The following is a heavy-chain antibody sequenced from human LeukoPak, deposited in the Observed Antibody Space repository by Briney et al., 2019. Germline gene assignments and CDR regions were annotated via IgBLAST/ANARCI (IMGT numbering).Heavy chain of an antibody. CDR2: MNPNSGNT. Sequence: GASVKVSCKASGYTFTSYDINWVRQATGRGLEWMGWMNPNSGNTGYAQKFQGRVTMTRNTSISTAYMELSSLRSEDTAVYYCARDRRGKTAGILNWFDPRGQGTLVTVSS. CDR1: GYTFTSYD. V-gene: IGHV1-8*01. D-gene: IGHD6-13*01. J-gene: IGHJ5*02. CDR3: ARDRRGKTAGILNWFDP.